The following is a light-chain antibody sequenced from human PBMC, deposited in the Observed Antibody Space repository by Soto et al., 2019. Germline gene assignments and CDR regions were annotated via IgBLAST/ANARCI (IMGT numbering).Light chain of an antibody. CDR2: GVS. J-gene: IGLJ1*01. Sequence: QSALTQPRSVSGSPGQSVTISCTGTSSDVGGYKYVSWYQQKPGKAPKLIIYGVSRWPSGVPNRFSGSKSGNRASLTISGLQAEDEGDYYCCSYAGGPEVFGTGTKVTVL. CDR1: SSDVGGYKY. CDR3: CSYAGGPEV. V-gene: IGLV2-11*01.